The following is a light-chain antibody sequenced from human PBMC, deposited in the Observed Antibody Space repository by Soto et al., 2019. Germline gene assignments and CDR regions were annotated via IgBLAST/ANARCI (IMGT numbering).Light chain of an antibody. CDR1: QSISSW. CDR3: LQYNSYLWT. Sequence: DIQMTQSPSTLSASVGDRFTITWRASQSISSWLAWYQQKPGRAPKLLIYDTSNLEVGAPSRFSGSGSGTEFTLTISSLQPDDVATYYCLQYNSYLWTFGQGTKVDIK. CDR2: DTS. V-gene: IGKV1-5*01. J-gene: IGKJ1*01.